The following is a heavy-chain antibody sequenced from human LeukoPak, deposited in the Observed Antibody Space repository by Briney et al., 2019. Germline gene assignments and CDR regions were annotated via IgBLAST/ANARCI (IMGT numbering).Heavy chain of an antibody. Sequence: PSETPSLTCTVSGGSISSRGYYWGWIRQPPGKGLEWIGHIYYSGSTYYNPSLKSRVTISVDTSKNQFSLKLSSVTAADTAVYNCARYSSAWFDPWGQGTLVTVSS. V-gene: IGHV4-39*01. CDR2: IYYSGST. D-gene: IGHD6-25*01. CDR1: GGSISSRGYY. J-gene: IGHJ5*02. CDR3: ARYSSAWFDP.